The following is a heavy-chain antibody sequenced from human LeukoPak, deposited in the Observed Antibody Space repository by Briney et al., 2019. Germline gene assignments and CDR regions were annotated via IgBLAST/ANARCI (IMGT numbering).Heavy chain of an antibody. CDR3: AKGALAIVATIPFDY. Sequence: GGSLRLSCAASGFTFSSYAMSWVRQAPGKGLEWVAVISYDGSNKYYADSVKGRFTISRDNSKNTLYLQMNSLRAEDTAVYYCAKGALAIVATIPFDYWGQGTLVTVSS. CDR2: ISYDGSNK. D-gene: IGHD5-12*01. CDR1: GFTFSSYA. V-gene: IGHV3-30*18. J-gene: IGHJ4*02.